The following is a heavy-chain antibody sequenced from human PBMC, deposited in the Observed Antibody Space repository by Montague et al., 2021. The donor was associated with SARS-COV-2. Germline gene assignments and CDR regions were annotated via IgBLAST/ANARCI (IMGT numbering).Heavy chain of an antibody. CDR2: IYWDDDK. Sequence: PALVKPTQTLTLTCTFSGFSLSTSGVGVGWIRQPPGKALEWLALIYWDDDKRYSPSPKSRLTITKDTSKNQVVLTMTNVDPVDTATYFCAHRPGYNFGNPYFDYWGQGTLVTVSS. CDR3: AHRPGYNFGNPYFDY. D-gene: IGHD5-18*01. V-gene: IGHV2-5*02. J-gene: IGHJ4*02. CDR1: GFSLSTSGVG.